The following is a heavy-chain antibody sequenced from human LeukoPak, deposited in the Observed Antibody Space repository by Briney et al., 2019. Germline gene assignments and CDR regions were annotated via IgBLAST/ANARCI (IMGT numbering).Heavy chain of an antibody. D-gene: IGHD4-17*01. Sequence: GGSLRLSCAASGFTFSSYAMHWVRQAPGKGLEWVAVISYDGSNKYYADSVKGRFTISRDNSKNTLYLQMNSLRAEDTAVYYCARDPGNYGDYVGLSNAFDIWGQGTMVTVSS. CDR2: ISYDGSNK. V-gene: IGHV3-30-3*01. CDR3: ARDPGNYGDYVGLSNAFDI. J-gene: IGHJ3*02. CDR1: GFTFSSYA.